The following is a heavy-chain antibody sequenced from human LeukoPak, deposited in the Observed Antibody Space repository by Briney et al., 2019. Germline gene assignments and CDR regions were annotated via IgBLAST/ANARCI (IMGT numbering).Heavy chain of an antibody. CDR2: IYYSGST. CDR1: GGSISSGDYY. Sequence: TPSETLSLTCTVSGGSISSGDYYWSWIRQPPGKGLEWIGYIYYSGSTYYNPSLKSRVTISVDTSRNQFSLKLSSVTAADTAVYYCARWGLVVPAAEDDYWGQGTLVTVSS. D-gene: IGHD2-2*01. J-gene: IGHJ4*02. CDR3: ARWGLVVPAAEDDY. V-gene: IGHV4-30-4*01.